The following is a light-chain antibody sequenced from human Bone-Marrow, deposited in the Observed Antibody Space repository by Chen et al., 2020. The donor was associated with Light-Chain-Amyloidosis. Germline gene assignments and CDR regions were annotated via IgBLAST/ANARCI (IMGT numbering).Light chain of an antibody. J-gene: IGLJ1*01. Sequence: QSALTQPASVSGSPGQSITISCTGTSSDVGGDNHVSWYQQHPDIAPKLMIYEVTNRPSWVPDRSSGSKSDNTASLTISGLQTEDEADYFCSSYTITNTLVFGSGTRVTVL. CDR1: SSDVGGDNH. CDR2: EVT. CDR3: SSYTITNTLV. V-gene: IGLV2-14*01.